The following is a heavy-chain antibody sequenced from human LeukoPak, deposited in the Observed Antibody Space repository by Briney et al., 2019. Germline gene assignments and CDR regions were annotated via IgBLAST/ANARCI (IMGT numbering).Heavy chain of an antibody. V-gene: IGHV1-2*02. J-gene: IGHJ6*03. Sequence: ASVKVSCKASGYTFTDYYMHWVRQAPGQGLEWVGYINPNSGGTNYAQKLQGRVTMTRDTSISTAYMDLSRLTSDDTAIYYCARDRGRISDYYGSGSSLHYCMDVWGKGTTVTVYS. CDR3: ARDRGRISDYYGSGSSLHYCMDV. D-gene: IGHD3-10*01. CDR1: GYTFTDYY. CDR2: INPNSGGT.